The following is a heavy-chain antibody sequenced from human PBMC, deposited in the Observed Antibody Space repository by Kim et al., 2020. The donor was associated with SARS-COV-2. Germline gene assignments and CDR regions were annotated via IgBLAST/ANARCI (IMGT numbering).Heavy chain of an antibody. CDR3: ARCGGYYSDY. V-gene: IGHV4-39*01. Sequence: SETLSLTCTVSGGSISSSSYYWGWIRQPPGKGLEWIGSIYYSGSTYYNPSLKSRVTISVDTSKNQFSLKLSSVTAADTAVYYCARCGGYYSDYWGQGTLVTVSS. CDR2: IYYSGST. D-gene: IGHD3-22*01. J-gene: IGHJ4*02. CDR1: GGSISSSSYY.